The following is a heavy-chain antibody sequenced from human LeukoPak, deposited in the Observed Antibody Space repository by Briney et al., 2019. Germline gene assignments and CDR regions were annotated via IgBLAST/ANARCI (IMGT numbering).Heavy chain of an antibody. CDR2: INDRGHT. CDR1: GGSFTGYH. V-gene: IGHV4-34*01. J-gene: IGHJ4*02. Sequence: SETLSLTCAVHGGSFTGYHWNWIRQSPGKGLEWIGEINDRGHTNYNPSLESRVTISVDTSKKQFSLKLNSVTAADTAVYYCARDPTTVVTTPYYFDFWGQGALVTVSS. CDR3: ARDPTTVVTTPYYFDF. D-gene: IGHD4-23*01.